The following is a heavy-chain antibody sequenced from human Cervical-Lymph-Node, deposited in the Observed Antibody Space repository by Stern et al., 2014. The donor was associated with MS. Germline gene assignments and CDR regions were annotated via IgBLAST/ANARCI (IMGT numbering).Heavy chain of an antibody. CDR2: IYYTGRT. V-gene: IGHV4-39*01. CDR3: ARQGSFDFWSG. J-gene: IGHJ4*02. Sequence: QLQLQESGPGLVKPSETLSLTCTVSGGSVSSSTYYWGWIRQPPGKNLEWIGSIYYTGRTYYNPSLTSRITISIDASKEQFYLRLTSVTAADTAVYYCARQGSFDFWSGWGQGTLVTVSS. CDR1: GGSVSSSTYY. D-gene: IGHD3-3*01.